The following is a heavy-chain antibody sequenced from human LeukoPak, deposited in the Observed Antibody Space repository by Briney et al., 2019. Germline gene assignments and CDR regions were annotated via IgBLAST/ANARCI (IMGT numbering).Heavy chain of an antibody. Sequence: GGSLRLSCEASGFTFSTFAMIWVRQPPGKGLEWVSSISTSGSFIFYADSVKGRFTISRDNAKNSLYLQMNSLSAEDTAVYYCARDALQWILLRYAFDIWGQGTMVTVSS. D-gene: IGHD3-22*01. J-gene: IGHJ3*02. V-gene: IGHV3-21*01. CDR3: ARDALQWILLRYAFDI. CDR2: ISTSGSFI. CDR1: GFTFSTFA.